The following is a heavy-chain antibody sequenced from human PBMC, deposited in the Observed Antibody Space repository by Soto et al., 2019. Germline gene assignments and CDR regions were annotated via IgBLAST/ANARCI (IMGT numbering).Heavy chain of an antibody. D-gene: IGHD1-1*01. CDR1: GFPFSGSG. CDR2: IRTKTNNYAT. Sequence: GSLRLSCAASGFPFSGSGIHWVRQASGKGLEWVGRIRTKTNNYATAYAASVRGRFTISRDDSKNMAYLQMDSRKTEDTAVYYCTARAGIDYWGQGTLVTVSS. V-gene: IGHV3-73*01. CDR3: TARAGIDY. J-gene: IGHJ4*02.